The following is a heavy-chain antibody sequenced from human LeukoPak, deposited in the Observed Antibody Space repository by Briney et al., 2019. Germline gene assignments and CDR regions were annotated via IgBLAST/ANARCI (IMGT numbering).Heavy chain of an antibody. Sequence: GASVKVSCKASGYTFTDYYMHWVRQAPGQGLEWMGIINTSGGSTSYAQKFQGRVTMTGDTSTSTVYMELSSLRSEDTAVYYCARGLGAKRGYSYGSSPFDYWGQGTLVTVSS. D-gene: IGHD5-18*01. J-gene: IGHJ4*02. V-gene: IGHV1-46*01. CDR1: GYTFTDYY. CDR2: INTSGGST. CDR3: ARGLGAKRGYSYGSSPFDY.